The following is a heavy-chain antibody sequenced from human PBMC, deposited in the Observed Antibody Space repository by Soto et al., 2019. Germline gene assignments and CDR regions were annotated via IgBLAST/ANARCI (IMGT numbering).Heavy chain of an antibody. CDR3: TRLGGVPAAPGLYYYYGMDV. J-gene: IGHJ6*02. CDR2: IRSKANSYAT. Sequence: GGSLRLSCAASGFTFSGSAMHWVRQASGKGLEWVGRIRSKANSYATAYAASVKGRFTISRDDSKNTAYLQMNSLKTEDTAVYYCTRLGGVPAAPGLYYYYGMDVWGQGTTVTVSS. V-gene: IGHV3-73*01. CDR1: GFTFSGSA. D-gene: IGHD2-2*01.